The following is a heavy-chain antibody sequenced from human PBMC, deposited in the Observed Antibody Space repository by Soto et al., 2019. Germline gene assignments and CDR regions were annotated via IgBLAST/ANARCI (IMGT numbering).Heavy chain of an antibody. CDR1: GGSISSGGYS. V-gene: IGHV4-30-2*01. Sequence: QLQLQESGSGLVKPSQTLSLTCAVSGGSISSGGYSWSWIRQPPGKGLEWIGYIYHSGSTYYNPSLKSRVTISVDRSKNQFSLQLRSVTAADTAVYYCARGGKTVTTFDYWGQGTLVTVSS. D-gene: IGHD4-17*01. CDR2: IYHSGST. CDR3: ARGGKTVTTFDY. J-gene: IGHJ4*02.